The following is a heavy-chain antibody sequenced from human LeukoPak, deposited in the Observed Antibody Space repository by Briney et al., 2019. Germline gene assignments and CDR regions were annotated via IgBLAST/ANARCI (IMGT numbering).Heavy chain of an antibody. J-gene: IGHJ4*02. CDR1: GGSVSSSAYY. CDR2: IYYSGST. D-gene: IGHD1-14*01. V-gene: IGHV4-39*07. Sequence: SETLSLTCTVSGGSVSSSAYYWGWIRQPPEKGLEWIGNIYYSGSTYYNPSLKSRVTISIDTSKNQFSLKLSSVTAADMAVYYCARDGRFPPEVLPRYFDSWGQGTLVTVSS. CDR3: ARDGRFPPEVLPRYFDS.